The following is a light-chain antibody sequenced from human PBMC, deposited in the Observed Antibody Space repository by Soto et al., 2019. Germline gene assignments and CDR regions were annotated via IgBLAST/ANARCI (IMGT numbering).Light chain of an antibody. V-gene: IGLV1-44*01. CDR3: AAWDDSLNGHVV. CDR1: ISNIGSNT. J-gene: IGLJ2*01. Sequence: QSVLTQPPSTSGTPGQRVTISCSGSISNIGSNTVSWYQQLPGTAPRLLIYKNDQRPSGVPDRFSGSKSGTSASLAISGLPSEDEAYYYCAAWDDSLNGHVVFGGGTKLTVL. CDR2: KND.